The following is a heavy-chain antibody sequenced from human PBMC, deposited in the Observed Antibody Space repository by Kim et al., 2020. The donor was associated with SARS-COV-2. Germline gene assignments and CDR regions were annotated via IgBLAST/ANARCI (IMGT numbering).Heavy chain of an antibody. Sequence: GGSLRLSCAASGFTFSSYVMSWVRQAPGKGLEGVSSISGSGDSTYYADSVKGRFTISRDNSKNTLYLQMNSLRAEDTAVYYCAMVRGSYFYYWGQGTLVTVSS. V-gene: IGHV3-23*01. D-gene: IGHD3-10*01. CDR3: AMVRGSYFYY. CDR2: ISGSGDST. CDR1: GFTFSSYV. J-gene: IGHJ4*02.